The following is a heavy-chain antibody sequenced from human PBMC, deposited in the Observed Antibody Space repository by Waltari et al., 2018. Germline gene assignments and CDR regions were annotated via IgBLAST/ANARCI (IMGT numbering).Heavy chain of an antibody. CDR1: GFPFSNYA. CDR3: AKKLGVSSWYYFDY. CDR2: IGGGGSTT. J-gene: IGHJ4*02. D-gene: IGHD1-26*01. Sequence: EVQLLESGGDLVQPGGSLSLSWSASGFPFSNYAMTWVRQAPGKGLEWVSVIGGGGSTTYYADPVKGRFTISRDNSKNTLYLQMNRLRVEDTAVYYCAKKLGVSSWYYFDYWGQGTLVTVSS. V-gene: IGHV3-23*01.